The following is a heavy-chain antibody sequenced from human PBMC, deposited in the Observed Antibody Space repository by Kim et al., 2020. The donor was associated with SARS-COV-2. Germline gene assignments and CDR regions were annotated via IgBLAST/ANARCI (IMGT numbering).Heavy chain of an antibody. J-gene: IGHJ5*02. Sequence: SETLSLTCTVSGGSISSYYWSWIRQPPGKGLEWIGYIYYSGSTNYNPSLKSRVTISVDTSKNQFSLKLSSVTAADTAVYYCARDQGGWFDPWGQGTLVTVSS. V-gene: IGHV4-59*13. D-gene: IGHD1-26*01. CDR2: IYYSGST. CDR1: GGSISSYY. CDR3: ARDQGGWFDP.